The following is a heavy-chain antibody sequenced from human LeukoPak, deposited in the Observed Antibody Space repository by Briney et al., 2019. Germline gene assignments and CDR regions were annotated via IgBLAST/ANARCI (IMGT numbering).Heavy chain of an antibody. CDR1: GYTFTSYG. CDR3: ARGAPDFWSVYYMDV. J-gene: IGHJ6*03. D-gene: IGHD3-3*01. Sequence: ASVKVSCKASGYTFTSYGISWVRQAPGQGLEWMGWISAYNGNTNYAQKLQGRVTMTTDTSTSTAYMELRSLRSEDTAVYYCARGAPDFWSVYYMDVWGKGTTVTVSS. V-gene: IGHV1-18*01. CDR2: ISAYNGNT.